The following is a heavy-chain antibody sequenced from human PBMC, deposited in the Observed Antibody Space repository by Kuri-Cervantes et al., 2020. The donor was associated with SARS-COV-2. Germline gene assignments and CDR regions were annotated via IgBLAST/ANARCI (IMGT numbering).Heavy chain of an antibody. D-gene: IGHD5-12*01. CDR3: ARREGMVPTITRPKYKNSFDY. V-gene: IGHV4-39*01. J-gene: IGHJ4*02. Sequence: SETLSLTCTVSGGSISRSSHFWGWIRQPPGKGLEWIGSIFHSGSTYYNPSLKSRVTISVDTSKNQFSLKLSSLTAADTALYYCARREGMVPTITRPKYKNSFDYWGQGTLVTVSS. CDR1: GGSISRSSHF. CDR2: IFHSGST.